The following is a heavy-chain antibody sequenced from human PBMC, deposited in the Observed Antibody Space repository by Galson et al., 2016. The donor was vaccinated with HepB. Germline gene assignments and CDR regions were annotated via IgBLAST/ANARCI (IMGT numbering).Heavy chain of an antibody. D-gene: IGHD2-15*01. J-gene: IGHJ3*02. CDR3: AKERGDCSGGTCRYHDAFDI. V-gene: IGHV3-23*01. CDR2: ISDSGGNT. CDR1: GYTFSNYA. Sequence: SLRLSCAASGYTFSNYAMSWVRHAPGKGLEWVSGISDSGGNTYFADSVKGRFTISRDNSRNTLYLQMNSLRAEDTAVYYCAKERGDCSGGTCRYHDAFDIWGQGTMVTVSS.